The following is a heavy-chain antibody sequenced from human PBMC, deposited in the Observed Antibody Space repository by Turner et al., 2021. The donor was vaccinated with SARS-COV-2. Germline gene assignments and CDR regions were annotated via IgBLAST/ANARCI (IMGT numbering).Heavy chain of an antibody. Sequence: QLQLEESGPGLVKASETLSLTCGVSVGPVTNSFYFWGWVRQAPGRGLEWIASMSYSEMTYHNPSLRSRVSISKDTSKNQFSLRLTSLTAADTAIYYCATKTHCGSDCYSKYFDLWGRGTPVTVAS. D-gene: IGHD2-21*02. CDR1: VGPVTNSFYF. CDR2: MSYSEMT. J-gene: IGHJ2*01. V-gene: IGHV4-39*01. CDR3: ATKTHCGSDCYSKYFDL.